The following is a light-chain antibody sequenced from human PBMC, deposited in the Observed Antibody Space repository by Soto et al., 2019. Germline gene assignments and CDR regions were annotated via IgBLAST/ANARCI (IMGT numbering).Light chain of an antibody. Sequence: QSALTQPRSVSGSPGQSVTISCTGTSSDVGTYDYVSWYQQHPGKAPKLMIYEVNKRPSGVPDRFSGYKSGNTASLTISGLQAEDEADYYCCSYVSIYTQRFGGGTKLTVL. J-gene: IGLJ2*01. CDR1: SSDVGTYDY. CDR2: EVN. CDR3: CSYVSIYTQR. V-gene: IGLV2-11*01.